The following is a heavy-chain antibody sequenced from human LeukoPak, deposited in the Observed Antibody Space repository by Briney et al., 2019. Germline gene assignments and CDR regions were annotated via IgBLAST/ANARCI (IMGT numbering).Heavy chain of an antibody. J-gene: IGHJ5*02. CDR3: AREISSGWLPTHTENWFDP. Sequence: GGSLRLSCAASGFTFSDYYMSWIRQAPGKGLEWVLYISKDGNTRNYADSVKGRFTISRDNAKNSLYLQMNSLRAEDTAVYYCAREISSGWLPTHTENWFDPWGQGTLVTVSS. CDR1: GFTFSDYY. V-gene: IGHV3-11*04. CDR2: ISKDGNTR. D-gene: IGHD6-19*01.